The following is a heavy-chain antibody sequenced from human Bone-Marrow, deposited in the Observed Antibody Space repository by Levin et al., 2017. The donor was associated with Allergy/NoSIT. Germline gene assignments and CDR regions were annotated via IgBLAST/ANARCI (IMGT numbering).Heavy chain of an antibody. CDR1: GFTFSSYG. CDR3: AKDEVRSAVVAAAVLDY. V-gene: IGHV3-30*18. CDR2: ISYDGSNK. J-gene: IGHJ4*02. Sequence: GESLKISCAASGFTFSSYGMHWVRQAPGKGLEWVAVISYDGSNKYYADSVKGRFTISRDNSKNTLYLQMNSLRAEDTAVYYCAKDEVRSAVVAAAVLDYWGQGTLVTVSS. D-gene: IGHD2-15*01.